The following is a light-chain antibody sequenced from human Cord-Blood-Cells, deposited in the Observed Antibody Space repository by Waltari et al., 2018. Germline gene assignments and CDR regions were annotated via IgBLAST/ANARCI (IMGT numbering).Light chain of an antibody. Sequence: EIVLTQSPATLSLSPGERATLSCRASQGVSSYLACYQQKPGQAPRLLIYDASNRATCIPARFSGSGSGTDFTLTISSLEPEDFAVYYCQQRSNWPPWTFGQGTKVEIK. CDR1: QGVSSY. J-gene: IGKJ1*01. CDR3: QQRSNWPPWT. V-gene: IGKV3-11*01. CDR2: DAS.